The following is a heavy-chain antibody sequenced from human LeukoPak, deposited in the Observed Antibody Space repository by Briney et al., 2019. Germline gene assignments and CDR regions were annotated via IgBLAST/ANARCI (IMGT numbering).Heavy chain of an antibody. CDR1: GFTFKSYT. CDR2: ISSSSSYI. CDR3: ASGFGLVRGVEDAFDI. Sequence: GGSLRLSCAASGFTFKSYTMNWVRQAPGKGLEWVSSISSSSSYIYYADSVKGRFTIPRDNAKNSLYLQMNSLRAEDTAVYYCASGFGLVRGVEDAFDIWGQGTMVTVSS. J-gene: IGHJ3*02. V-gene: IGHV3-21*01. D-gene: IGHD3-10*01.